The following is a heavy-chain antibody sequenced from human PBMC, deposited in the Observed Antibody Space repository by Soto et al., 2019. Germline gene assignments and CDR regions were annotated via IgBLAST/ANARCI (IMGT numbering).Heavy chain of an antibody. CDR2: IIPFLNIS. D-gene: IGHD5-12*01. Sequence: QVQLVQSGAEVKKPGSSVKVSCKASGDTFSTYVLSWVRQAPGQGLEWMGRIIPFLNISSFAQKFQGRVTISADESTSTAYMELSSLRSEDSAVYYCANMVVTSRDYQYYYGLEVWGQGTAVTVSS. V-gene: IGHV1-69*02. J-gene: IGHJ6*02. CDR1: GDTFSTYV. CDR3: ANMVVTSRDYQYYYGLEV.